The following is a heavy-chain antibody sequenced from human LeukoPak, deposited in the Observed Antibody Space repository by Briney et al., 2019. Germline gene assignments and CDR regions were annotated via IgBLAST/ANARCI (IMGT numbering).Heavy chain of an antibody. CDR2: ISAYNGNT. CDR1: GYTFTSYG. V-gene: IGHV1-18*01. J-gene: IGHJ4*02. CDR3: ARDRRYNWNYVSDY. D-gene: IGHD1-7*01. Sequence: ASVKVSCKASGYTFTSYGISWVRQAPGQGLEWMGRISAYNGNTNYAQKLQGRVTMTTDTSTSTAYMELRGLRSDDTAVYYCARDRRYNWNYVSDYWGQGTLVTVSS.